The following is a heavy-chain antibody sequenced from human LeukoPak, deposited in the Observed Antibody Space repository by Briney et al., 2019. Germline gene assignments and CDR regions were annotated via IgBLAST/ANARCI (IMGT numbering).Heavy chain of an antibody. CDR3: ATYRVYSGSYSRAFDY. CDR2: ISGSGGST. D-gene: IGHD1-26*01. Sequence: GGSLRLSCAASGFTFSSYGMSWVRQAPGKGLEWVSAISGSGGSTYYADSVKGRFTISRDNSKNTLYPQMNSLRAEDTAVYYCATYRVYSGSYSRAFDYWGQGTLVTVSS. CDR1: GFTFSSYG. V-gene: IGHV3-23*01. J-gene: IGHJ4*02.